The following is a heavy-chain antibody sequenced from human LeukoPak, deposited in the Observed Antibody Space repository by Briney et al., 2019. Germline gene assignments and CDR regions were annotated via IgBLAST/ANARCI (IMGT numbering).Heavy chain of an antibody. Sequence: GGSLRLSCAASGFTLSRYNLHWIRQAPGKGLEYISGISSNGGSTYYADSVKGRFTISRDNSKNTLYLQMNSLRAEDTAVYYCAKRRAYYYDSSGYTDYWGQGTLVTVSS. CDR3: AKRRAYYYDSSGYTDY. CDR2: ISSNGGST. J-gene: IGHJ4*02. V-gene: IGHV3-64*04. D-gene: IGHD3-22*01. CDR1: GFTLSRYN.